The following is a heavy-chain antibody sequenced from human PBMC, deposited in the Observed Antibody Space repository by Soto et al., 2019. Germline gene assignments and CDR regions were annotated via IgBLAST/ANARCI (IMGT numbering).Heavy chain of an antibody. CDR2: IYYSGST. CDR1: GGSISSFCYY. J-gene: IGHJ5*02. Sequence: SETLSLTCTVSGGSISSFCYYWSWIRQHPGKGLEWIGYIYYSGSTYYNPSLKSRVTISVDTSKNQFSLKLSSVTAADTAVYYCARVFSDSSSFFDPWGQGTLVTVSS. CDR3: ARVFSDSSSFFDP. V-gene: IGHV4-31*02. D-gene: IGHD6-13*01.